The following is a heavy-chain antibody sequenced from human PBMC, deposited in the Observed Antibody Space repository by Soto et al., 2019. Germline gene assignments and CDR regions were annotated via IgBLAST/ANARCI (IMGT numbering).Heavy chain of an antibody. Sequence: QVQLQQWGAGLLKPSETLSLTCAVYGGSFSGYYWSWIRQPPGKGLEWIGEINHSGSTNYNPSLKSRVTISVGTSKNQFSLKLSSVTAADTAVYYCARVTRMSLDYWGQGTLVTVSS. J-gene: IGHJ4*02. CDR3: ARVTRMSLDY. CDR1: GGSFSGYY. V-gene: IGHV4-34*01. CDR2: INHSGST.